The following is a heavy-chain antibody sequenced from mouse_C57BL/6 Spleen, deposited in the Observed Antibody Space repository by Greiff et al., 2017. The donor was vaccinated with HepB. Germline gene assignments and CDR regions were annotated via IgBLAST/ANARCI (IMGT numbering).Heavy chain of an antibody. V-gene: IGHV1-15*01. Sequence: VKLQQSGAELVRPGASVTLSCKASGYTFTDYEMHWVKQTPVHGLEWIGAIDPETGGTAYNQKFKGKAILTADKSSSTAYMELRSLTPEDSAVYYCTRELRFAYWGQGTLVTVSA. J-gene: IGHJ3*01. D-gene: IGHD1-1*01. CDR3: TRELRFAY. CDR1: GYTFTDYE. CDR2: IDPETGGT.